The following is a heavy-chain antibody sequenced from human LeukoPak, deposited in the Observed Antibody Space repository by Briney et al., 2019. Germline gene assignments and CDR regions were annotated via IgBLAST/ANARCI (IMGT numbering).Heavy chain of an antibody. V-gene: IGHV3-30*02. CDR3: ATHRGDWSAYYFDY. Sequence: GGSLRLSCAASGFTFSDYGMHWVRQAPGKGPEWVAYIQYDGGSTSYADSVKGRFTISRDNSKNTLSLQMNSLRTEDTAVYYCATHRGDWSAYYFDYWGQGTLVTVSS. CDR1: GFTFSDYG. J-gene: IGHJ4*02. CDR2: IQYDGGST. D-gene: IGHD3-10*01.